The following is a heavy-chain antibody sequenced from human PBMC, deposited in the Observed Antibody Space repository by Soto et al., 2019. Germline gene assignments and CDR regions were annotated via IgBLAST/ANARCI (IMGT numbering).Heavy chain of an antibody. CDR3: ARRHIAAPATAFEV. J-gene: IGHJ4*02. V-gene: IGHV5-51*01. Sequence: GASLKISCQGSGYRFSTYWIHWVRQLPGKGLESVVIIYPADSDTRYSPSFQGQVTISADKTISTTYLQWSSLKASDTAMYFCARRHIAAPATAFEVWGQGTPVTVSS. CDR2: IYPADSDT. D-gene: IGHD6-13*01. CDR1: GYRFSTYW.